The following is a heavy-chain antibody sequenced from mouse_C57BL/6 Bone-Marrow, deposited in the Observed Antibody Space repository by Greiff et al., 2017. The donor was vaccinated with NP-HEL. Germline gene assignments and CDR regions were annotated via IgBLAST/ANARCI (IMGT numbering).Heavy chain of an antibody. J-gene: IGHJ2*01. CDR3: ARFNPLDY. Sequence: QVQLKQSGAELAKPGASVTLSCKASGYTFTSYWMHWVKQRPGQGLEWIGYINPSSGYTKYNQKFKDKATLTADKSSSAAYMQLSSLTYEDSAVYYCARFNPLDYWGQGTTLTVSS. V-gene: IGHV1-7*01. CDR2: INPSSGYT. CDR1: GYTFTSYW.